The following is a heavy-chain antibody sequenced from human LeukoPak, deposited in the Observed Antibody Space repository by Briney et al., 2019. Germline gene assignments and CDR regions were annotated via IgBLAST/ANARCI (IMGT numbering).Heavy chain of an antibody. CDR1: GFTFSDYY. D-gene: IGHD4-11*01. J-gene: IGHJ3*02. Sequence: GGSLRLSCAASGFTFSDYYMSWIRQAPGKGLEWVSYISSSSSYTNYADSVNGRFTISRDNAKNSLYLQMNSLRAEDTAVYYCARSYSNYGNDAFDIWGQGTMVTVSS. V-gene: IGHV3-11*03. CDR2: ISSSSSYT. CDR3: ARSYSNYGNDAFDI.